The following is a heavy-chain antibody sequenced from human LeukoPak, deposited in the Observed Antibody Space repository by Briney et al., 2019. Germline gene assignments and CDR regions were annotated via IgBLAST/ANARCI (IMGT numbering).Heavy chain of an antibody. V-gene: IGHV4-34*01. D-gene: IGHD6-19*01. CDR1: GGSFSGYY. J-gene: IGHJ4*02. CDR3: ARGSRSSGSDY. CDR2: INHSGST. Sequence: PSETLSLTCAVYGGSFSGYYWSWIRQPPGKGLEWIGEINHSGSTNYNPSLKSRVTISVDTSKNQFSLKLSSVTAADTAVYYCARGSRSSGSDYWGQGTLVTVSS.